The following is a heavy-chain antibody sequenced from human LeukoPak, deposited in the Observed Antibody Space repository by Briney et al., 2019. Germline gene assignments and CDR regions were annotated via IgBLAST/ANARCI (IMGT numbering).Heavy chain of an antibody. CDR3: AKDLRFLEWFEYFQH. CDR1: GYTFTSSD. D-gene: IGHD3-3*01. Sequence: EASVKVSCKASGYTFTSSDINWVRQATGQGLEWMGWMNPNSGNTGYAQKFQGRVTMTRNTSISTVYMELSSLRSEDTAVYYCAKDLRFLEWFEYFQHWGQGTLVTVSS. CDR2: MNPNSGNT. J-gene: IGHJ1*01. V-gene: IGHV1-8*01.